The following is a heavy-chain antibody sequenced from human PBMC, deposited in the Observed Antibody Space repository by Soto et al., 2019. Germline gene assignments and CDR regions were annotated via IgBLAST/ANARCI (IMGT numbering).Heavy chain of an antibody. Sequence: PSETLSLTCAVSGYSISSGYYWGWIRQPPGKGLEWIGSIYHSGSTYYNPSLKSRVTISVGTSKNQFSLKLSSVTAADTAVYYCARADGTTVYDYWGQGTLVTVSS. D-gene: IGHD4-17*01. CDR2: IYHSGST. CDR1: GYSISSGYY. J-gene: IGHJ4*02. CDR3: ARADGTTVYDY. V-gene: IGHV4-38-2*01.